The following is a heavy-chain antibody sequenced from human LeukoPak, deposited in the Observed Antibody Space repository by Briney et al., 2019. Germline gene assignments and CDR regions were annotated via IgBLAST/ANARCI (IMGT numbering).Heavy chain of an antibody. CDR1: GFIFSDYY. CDR2: ISSSGSTI. CDR3: AKGKRIHNN. D-gene: IGHD1-1*01. Sequence: PGGSLRLSCAASGFIFSDYYMTWLRQAPGKGLEWVSYISSSGSTIYSADSVKGRFTISRDNANNSLYLQMNSLKAEDTALYYCAKGKRIHNNWGQGTLVTVSS. J-gene: IGHJ4*02. V-gene: IGHV3-11*01.